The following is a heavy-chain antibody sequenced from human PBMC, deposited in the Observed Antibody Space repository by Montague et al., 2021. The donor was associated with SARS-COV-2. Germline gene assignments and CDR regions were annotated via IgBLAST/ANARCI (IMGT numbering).Heavy chain of an antibody. V-gene: IGHV4-34*01. CDR2: INHSGST. D-gene: IGHD3-10*01. CDR3: ARGRRILLWFGELLSGGDYYGMDV. J-gene: IGHJ6*02. Sequence: SETLSLTCAVYGGSFSGYYWSWIRQPPGKGLEWIGEINHSGSTNXNPSLKSRVTISVDTSKNQFSLKLSPVTAADTAVYYCARGRRILLWFGELLSGGDYYGMDVWGQGTTVTVSS. CDR1: GGSFSGYY.